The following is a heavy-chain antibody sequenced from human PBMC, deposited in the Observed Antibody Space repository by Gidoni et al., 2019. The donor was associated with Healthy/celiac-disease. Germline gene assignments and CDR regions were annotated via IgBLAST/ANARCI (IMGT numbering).Heavy chain of an antibody. J-gene: IGHJ4*02. V-gene: IGHV1-3*01. CDR2: IKAGNGNT. D-gene: IGHD6-19*01. CDR3: ARAVGGQWLVRGYFDY. CDR1: GYTFTRYA. Sequence: QVQLVQSEAEVTKHGASVKVSCKASGYTFTRYAMHWVRQSAGQRLEWMGWIKAGNGNTKYSQKFQGRVTITRDTSASTAYMELSSLRSEDTAVYYCARAVGGQWLVRGYFDYWGQGTLVTVSS.